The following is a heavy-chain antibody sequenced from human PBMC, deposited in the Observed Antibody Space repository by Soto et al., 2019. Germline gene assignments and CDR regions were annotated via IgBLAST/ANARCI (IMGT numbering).Heavy chain of an antibody. V-gene: IGHV3-30-3*01. J-gene: IGHJ4*02. Sequence: GSLRLSCAASGFTFSSYAVHWGRQAPGKGLEWVAVISYDGSITYYADSVKGRFTISRDNSKNTLYLQMNSLRAGDTAVYYCARGGYSSDWYYYYFDYWGQGTLVTVSS. CDR2: ISYDGSIT. CDR3: ARGGYSSDWYYYYFDY. D-gene: IGHD6-19*01. CDR1: GFTFSSYA.